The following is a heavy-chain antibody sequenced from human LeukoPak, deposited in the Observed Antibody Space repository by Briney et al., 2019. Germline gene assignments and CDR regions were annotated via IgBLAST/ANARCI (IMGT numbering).Heavy chain of an antibody. J-gene: IGHJ4*02. CDR3: ARGIVGATISPFDY. Sequence: SETLSLTCAVYGASFSGYYWSWIRQPPGKGLEWIGEINHSGSTNYNPSLKSRVTISVDTSKNQFSLKLSSVTAADTAVYYCARGIVGATISPFDYWGQGTLVTVSS. CDR2: INHSGST. D-gene: IGHD1-26*01. CDR1: GASFSGYY. V-gene: IGHV4-34*01.